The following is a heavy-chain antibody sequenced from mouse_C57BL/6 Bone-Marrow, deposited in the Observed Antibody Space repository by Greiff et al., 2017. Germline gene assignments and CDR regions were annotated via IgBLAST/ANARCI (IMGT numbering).Heavy chain of an antibody. CDR3: TSSIIYYGTNY. D-gene: IGHD1-1*01. V-gene: IGHV14-2*01. J-gene: IGHJ2*01. CDR1: GFNIKDYY. Sequence: VQLQQSGAELVKPGASVKLSCTASGFNIKDYYIHWVKQRTEQGLEWIGRIDPEDGETKYTPKFQDKATITSDTSSNTAYLQLSSLTSEDTAVYYCTSSIIYYGTNYWGQGTTLTVSS. CDR2: IDPEDGET.